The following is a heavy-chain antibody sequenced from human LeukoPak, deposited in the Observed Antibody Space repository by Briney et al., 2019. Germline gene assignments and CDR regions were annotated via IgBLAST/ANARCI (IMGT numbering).Heavy chain of an antibody. CDR3: ARALVNYDFWSGLRPRSHYNWFDP. V-gene: IGHV4-39*07. J-gene: IGHJ5*02. CDR1: GGSVSSSSYY. Sequence: PSETLSLTCTVSGGSVSSSSYYWGWIRQPPGKGLEWIGSIYYSGSTYYNPSLKSRVTISVDTSKNQFSLKLSSVTAADTAVYYCARALVNYDFWSGLRPRSHYNWFDPWGQGTLVTVSS. CDR2: IYYSGST. D-gene: IGHD3-3*01.